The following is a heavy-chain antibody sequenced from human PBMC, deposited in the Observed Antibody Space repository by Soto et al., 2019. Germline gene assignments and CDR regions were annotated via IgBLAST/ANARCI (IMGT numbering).Heavy chain of an antibody. CDR3: ARAHYDILTGPPGGYGMDV. Sequence: TLSLTCTVSGGSISSGGYYWSWIRQHPGKGLEWIGYIYYSGSTYYNPSLKSRVTISVDTSKNQFSLKLSSVTAADTAVYYCARAHYDILTGPPGGYGMDVWGQGTTVTVSS. D-gene: IGHD3-9*01. V-gene: IGHV4-31*03. CDR1: GGSISSGGYY. CDR2: IYYSGST. J-gene: IGHJ6*02.